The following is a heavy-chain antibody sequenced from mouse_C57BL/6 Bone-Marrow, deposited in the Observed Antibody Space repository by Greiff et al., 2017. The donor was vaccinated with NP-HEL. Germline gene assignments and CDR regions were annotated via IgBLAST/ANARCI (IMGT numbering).Heavy chain of an antibody. CDR2: INPSNGGT. Sequence: VQLQQPGTELVKPGASVKLSCKASGYTFTSYWMHWVKQRPGQGLEWIGNINPSNGGTKYNEKFKSKATLTVDKSSSTSYRQLSSLTSEDSAVYYCARDGFYWYFDVWGTGTTVTVSS. CDR1: GYTFTSYW. V-gene: IGHV1-53*01. D-gene: IGHD1-1*01. J-gene: IGHJ1*03. CDR3: ARDGFYWYFDV.